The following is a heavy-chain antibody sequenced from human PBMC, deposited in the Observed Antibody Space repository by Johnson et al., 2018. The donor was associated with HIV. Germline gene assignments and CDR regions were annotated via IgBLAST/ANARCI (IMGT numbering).Heavy chain of an antibody. Sequence: VQLVESGGGVVRPGGSLRLSCEASGFTFDDYDMTWVRQGPGTGLEWVSGIHWNGGSAGSAESVKGRFTISRDNSKRSLYLEMNSLRAEDTALYYCARATYYYDLSGYLTRPRAFDMWGQGKMVTVSS. CDR2: IHWNGGSA. CDR1: GFTFDDYD. D-gene: IGHD3-3*01. CDR3: ARATYYYDLSGYLTRPRAFDM. J-gene: IGHJ3*02. V-gene: IGHV3-20*04.